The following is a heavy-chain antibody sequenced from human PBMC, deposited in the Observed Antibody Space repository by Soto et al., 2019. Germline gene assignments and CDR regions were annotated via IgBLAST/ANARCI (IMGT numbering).Heavy chain of an antibody. D-gene: IGHD6-13*01. V-gene: IGHV3-23*01. CDR2: ISGSGGST. CDR3: AALMYSSSWRWGAFDI. CDR1: GFTFSSYA. Sequence: GGSLRLSCAAAGFTFSSYAMSWVRQAPRKGLEWVSAISGSGGSTYYADSAKGRFTISRDNSKNTLYLQMNSLRAEATAVYYCAALMYSSSWRWGAFDIWGQGTMVTVSS. J-gene: IGHJ3*02.